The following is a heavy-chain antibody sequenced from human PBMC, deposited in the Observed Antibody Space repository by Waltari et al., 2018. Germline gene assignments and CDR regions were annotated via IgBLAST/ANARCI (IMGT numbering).Heavy chain of an antibody. CDR2: VDPEDGET. D-gene: IGHD6-25*01. V-gene: IGHV1-69-2*01. Sequence: VQLVQSGAEVKKPGASVKVSYKDSGYTFTSYGISWVRQAPGQGLEWMGLVDPEDGETIYAEKFQGRVTITADTSTDTAYMELSSLRSEDTAVYYCATMSGYNAYFDYWGQGTLVTVSS. CDR3: ATMSGYNAYFDY. CDR1: GYTFTSYG. J-gene: IGHJ4*02.